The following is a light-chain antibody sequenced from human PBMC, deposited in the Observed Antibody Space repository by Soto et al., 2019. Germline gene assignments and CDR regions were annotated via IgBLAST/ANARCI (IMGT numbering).Light chain of an antibody. Sequence: EIVLTQSPATLSVSPGERATLSCRASHSVSSSYLAWHQQKPGQAPILLIDAESHRATGTPVRCGGSGSDSDFTLTISGLEHDDVAFYYRRRHSSPITFGQGTRLEI. CDR2: AES. V-gene: IGKV3D-20*02. CDR3: RRHSSPIT. J-gene: IGKJ5*01. CDR1: HSVSSSY.